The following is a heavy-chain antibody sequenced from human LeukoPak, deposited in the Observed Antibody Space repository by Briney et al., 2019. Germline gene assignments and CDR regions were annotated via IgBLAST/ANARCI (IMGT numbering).Heavy chain of an antibody. CDR1: GFTFSSYG. V-gene: IGHV3-23*01. D-gene: IGHD5-18*01. J-gene: IGHJ6*03. CDR3: AKGSRPGYSYGPREYYYYMDV. CDR2: ISGSGGST. Sequence: GGTLRLSCAASGFTFSSYGMSWVRQAPGKGLEWVSAISGSGGSTFYADSVKGRFTISRDNSKNTLYLQMNSLRAEDTAVYCCAKGSRPGYSYGPREYYYYMDVWGKRTTVTVSS.